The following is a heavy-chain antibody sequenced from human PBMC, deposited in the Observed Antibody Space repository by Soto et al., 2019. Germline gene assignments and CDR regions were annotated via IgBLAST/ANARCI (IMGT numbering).Heavy chain of an antibody. Sequence: QITLKESGPPLVNPTQTLTLTCTFSGFSLSTPGVGVSWIRQPPGKALEWLALIYWNDDKRYSPSLGARATIAKDTSENRVVLTLTNMAPEDTATYFCEHSPYTSDFDFWGQGTLVTVSS. V-gene: IGHV2-5*01. CDR3: EHSPYTSDFDF. CDR1: GFSLSTPGVG. J-gene: IGHJ4*02. CDR2: IYWNDDK. D-gene: IGHD3-16*01.